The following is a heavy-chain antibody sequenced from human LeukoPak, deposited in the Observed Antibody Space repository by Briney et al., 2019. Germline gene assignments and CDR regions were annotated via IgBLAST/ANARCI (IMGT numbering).Heavy chain of an antibody. D-gene: IGHD4-17*01. J-gene: IGHJ5*02. CDR3: ARGYDYGDYNWFDP. CDR2: IYTSDGSA. CDR1: GYTFTSYY. Sequence: GASVKVSCKASGYTFTSYYMHWVRQAPGQGPEWMGIIYTSDGSARYAQKFQGRVTMTRDTSTGTVYMELSSLRSDDTAVYYCARGYDYGDYNWFDPWGQGTLVTVSS. V-gene: IGHV1-46*01.